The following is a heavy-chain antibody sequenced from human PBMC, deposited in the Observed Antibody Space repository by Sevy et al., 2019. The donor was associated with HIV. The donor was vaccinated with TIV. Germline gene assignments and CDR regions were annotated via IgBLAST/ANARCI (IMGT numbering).Heavy chain of an antibody. V-gene: IGHV3-21*01. Sequence: GGCLRLSCAASGFIFSSYDMSWVRQAPGKGLQWVSSISLSNTSMYYVDSVKGRFSISRDNARNSLSLQMNSLRAEDTAVYYCARSGYNYRGIDYWGQGTLVTVSS. CDR3: ARSGYNYRGIDY. J-gene: IGHJ4*02. CDR2: ISLSNTSM. CDR1: GFIFSSYD. D-gene: IGHD5-12*01.